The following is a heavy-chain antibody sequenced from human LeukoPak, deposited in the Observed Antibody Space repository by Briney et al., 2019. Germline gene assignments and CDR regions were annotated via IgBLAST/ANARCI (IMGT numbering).Heavy chain of an antibody. Sequence: GGSLRLSCAASGFTFSDYYMSWIRQAPGKGLEWVSAISGSGGSTYYADSVKGRFTISRDNSKNTLYLQMNSLRAEDTAVYYCAKDLETGYYDFWSGSYYYYGMDVWGQGTTVTVPS. D-gene: IGHD3-3*01. V-gene: IGHV3-23*01. J-gene: IGHJ6*02. CDR2: ISGSGGST. CDR1: GFTFSDYY. CDR3: AKDLETGYYDFWSGSYYYYGMDV.